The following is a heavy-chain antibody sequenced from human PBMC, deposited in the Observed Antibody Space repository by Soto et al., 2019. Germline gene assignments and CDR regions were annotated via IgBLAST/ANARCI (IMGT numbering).Heavy chain of an antibody. V-gene: IGHV3-7*03. J-gene: IGHJ6*02. Sequence: PGGSLRLSCEVSGFTFSMYSMSWVRQSPGKGLEWVAKIPQEGVDGHYADSVKSRFTISRDNGKNSLYLQLNNLRAEGTAVYYCARDHLILPAHDFFYGSDVWGRGAPVTVSS. CDR3: ARDHLILPAHDFFYGSDV. CDR2: IPQEGVDG. CDR1: GFTFSMYS. D-gene: IGHD3-16*01.